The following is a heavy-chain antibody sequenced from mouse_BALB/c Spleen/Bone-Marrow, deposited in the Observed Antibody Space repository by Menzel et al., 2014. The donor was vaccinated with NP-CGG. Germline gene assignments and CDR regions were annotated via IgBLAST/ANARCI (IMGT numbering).Heavy chain of an antibody. Sequence: VQLKHSGGGLVQPGGSLRLSCATSGFTFTDYYMSWVRQPPGKALEWLGFIRNKANGYTTEYSASVKGRFTISRDNSQSILYLQMNTLRAEDSATYYCARDIGLRLRFAYWGQGTLVTVSA. CDR2: IRNKANGYTT. CDR1: GFTFTDYY. CDR3: ARDIGLRLRFAY. J-gene: IGHJ3*01. V-gene: IGHV7-3*02. D-gene: IGHD1-2*01.